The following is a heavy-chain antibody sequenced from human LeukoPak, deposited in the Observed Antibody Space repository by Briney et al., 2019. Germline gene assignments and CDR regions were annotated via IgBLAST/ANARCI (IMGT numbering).Heavy chain of an antibody. J-gene: IGHJ4*02. CDR1: GFTFSTYS. V-gene: IGHV3-21*01. CDR2: ISSSSSYI. Sequence: GGSLRLSCAASGFTFSTYSMNWVRQAPRKGLEWVSSISSSSSYIYYADSVRGRFTISRDNAKNSLYLQMNSLRAEDTAVYYCARDEDGDYTPDYWGQGTLVTVSS. D-gene: IGHD4-17*01. CDR3: ARDEDGDYTPDY.